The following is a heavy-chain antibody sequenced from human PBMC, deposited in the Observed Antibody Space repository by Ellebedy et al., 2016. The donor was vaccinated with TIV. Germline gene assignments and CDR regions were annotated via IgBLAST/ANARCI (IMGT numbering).Heavy chain of an antibody. CDR2: INPSGGST. Sequence: AASVKVSCKASGYTFTSYYMHWVRQAPGQGLEWMGIINPSGGSTSYAQKFQGRVTMTRDTYTSTVYMELSSLRSEDTAVYYCASPRTHGRGRVYYYGMDVWGQGTTVTVSS. CDR1: GYTFTSYY. D-gene: IGHD3-16*01. CDR3: ASPRTHGRGRVYYYGMDV. V-gene: IGHV1-46*01. J-gene: IGHJ6*02.